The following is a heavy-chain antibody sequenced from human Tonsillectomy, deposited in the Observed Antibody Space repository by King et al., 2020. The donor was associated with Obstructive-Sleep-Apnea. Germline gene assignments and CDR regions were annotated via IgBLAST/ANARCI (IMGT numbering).Heavy chain of an antibody. Sequence: VQLVESGGGLVQPGGSLRLSCAASGFTFSIHAMSWVRQAPGKGLEWVTAITGSGGSTYYADSVKGRFTISRDNSKNTLYVQMNSLRADDTAVYYCARDKVYYASSGPSRYFDLWGRGTLVTVSS. CDR3: ARDKVYYASSGPSRYFDL. J-gene: IGHJ2*01. D-gene: IGHD3-22*01. V-gene: IGHV3-23*04. CDR2: ITGSGGST. CDR1: GFTFSIHA.